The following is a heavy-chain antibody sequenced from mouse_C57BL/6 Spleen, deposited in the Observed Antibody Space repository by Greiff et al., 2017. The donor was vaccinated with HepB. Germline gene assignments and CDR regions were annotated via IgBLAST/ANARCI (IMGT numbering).Heavy chain of an antibody. CDR1: GYTFTEYT. CDR2: FYPGSGSI. V-gene: IGHV1-62-2*01. CDR3: ARHPGIFGGNPLDY. D-gene: IGHD1-1*02. Sequence: QVHVKQSGAELVKPGASVKLSCKASGYTFTEYTIHWVKQRSGQGLEWIGWFYPGSGSIKYNEKFKVKATLTADKSSSTVYMELSRLTSEDSAVYFCARHPGIFGGNPLDYWGQGTTLTVSS. J-gene: IGHJ2*01.